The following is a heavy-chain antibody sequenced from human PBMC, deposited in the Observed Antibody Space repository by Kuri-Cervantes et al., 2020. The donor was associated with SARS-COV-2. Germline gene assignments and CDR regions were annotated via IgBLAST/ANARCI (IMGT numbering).Heavy chain of an antibody. D-gene: IGHD2/OR15-2a*01. Sequence: SETLSLTCTVSGGSISSGSYYWSWIRQPAGKGLEWIGRIHTSGSTNYNPSLKSRVTISVDTSKNQFSLKLSSVTAADTAVYYCARDPSMARWWYFDLWGRGTLVTVSS. V-gene: IGHV4-61*02. CDR3: ARDPSMARWWYFDL. CDR2: IHTSGST. J-gene: IGHJ2*01. CDR1: GGSISSGSYY.